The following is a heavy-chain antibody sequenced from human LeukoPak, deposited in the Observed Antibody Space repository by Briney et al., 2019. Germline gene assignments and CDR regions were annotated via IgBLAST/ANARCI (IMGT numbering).Heavy chain of an antibody. J-gene: IGHJ4*02. CDR2: IKQDGSEK. CDR1: GFTFSSYW. D-gene: IGHD6-19*01. CDR3: AREGAVAGRNPNFDY. V-gene: IGHV3-7*03. Sequence: GGSLRLSCAASGFTFSSYWMSWVCQAPGKGLEWVANIKQDGSEKYYVDSVKGRFTISRDNAKNSLYLQMNSLRAEDTAVYYCAREGAVAGRNPNFDYWGQGTLVTVSS.